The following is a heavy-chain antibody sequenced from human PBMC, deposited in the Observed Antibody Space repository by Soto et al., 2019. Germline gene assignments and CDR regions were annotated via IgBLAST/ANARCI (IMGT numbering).Heavy chain of an antibody. CDR3: AKRRYCPSTTCFDY. Sequence: GVSLRLSCAASGFTFRSYAMSWVRQAPGKGLEWVSLISGSGGGTYYADSVKGRFTISRDNSRNTLYLQMSSLRAEDTAVYYCAKRRYCPSTTCFDYWGQGTLVTVSS. CDR2: ISGSGGGT. D-gene: IGHD2-2*01. CDR1: GFTFRSYA. V-gene: IGHV3-23*01. J-gene: IGHJ4*01.